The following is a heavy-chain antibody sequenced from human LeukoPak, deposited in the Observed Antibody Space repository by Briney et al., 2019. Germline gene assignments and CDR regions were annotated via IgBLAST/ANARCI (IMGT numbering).Heavy chain of an antibody. Sequence: GASVKVSCKASGYTFTGYYMHWVRRAPGQGLEWMGWINPNSGGTNYAQKFQGRVTMTRDTSISTAYMELSRLRSDYTAVYYCARDLESTDTAISNWFDPWGQGTLVTVSS. J-gene: IGHJ5*02. CDR2: INPNSGGT. V-gene: IGHV1-2*02. D-gene: IGHD5-18*01. CDR3: ARDLESTDTAISNWFDP. CDR1: GYTFTGYY.